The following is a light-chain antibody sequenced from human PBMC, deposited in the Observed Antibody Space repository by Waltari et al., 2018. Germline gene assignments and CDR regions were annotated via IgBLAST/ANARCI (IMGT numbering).Light chain of an antibody. Sequence: QSALTQPASVSGSPGQSITLSCTGTTSDIGSHDHVSWYQQHPGKAPKLLIYEGTNRPSGVSTRFSGTKSGSTASLTISGLQADDEAHYYCSSYTGGSTLLVFGGGTDLTVL. J-gene: IGLJ2*01. CDR3: SSYTGGSTLLV. CDR2: EGT. CDR1: TSDIGSHDH. V-gene: IGLV2-14*01.